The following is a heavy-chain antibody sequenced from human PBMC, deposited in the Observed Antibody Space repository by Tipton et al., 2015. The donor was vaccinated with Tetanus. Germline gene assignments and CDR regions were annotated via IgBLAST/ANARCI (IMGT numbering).Heavy chain of an antibody. D-gene: IGHD3-9*01. CDR1: GGSISAYY. J-gene: IGHJ6*02. V-gene: IGHV4-59*08. Sequence: TLSLTCTVSGGSISAYYWSWIRQPPGKGLEWIGYIYFNGSTKYNPSLKSRVAISVDRSKNQFSLKLSSVTAADTAVYYCARAEVNFTTAPPGYYNVYYYYGMDVWGQGTTVTVSS. CDR2: IYFNGST. CDR3: ARAEVNFTTAPPGYYNVYYYYGMDV.